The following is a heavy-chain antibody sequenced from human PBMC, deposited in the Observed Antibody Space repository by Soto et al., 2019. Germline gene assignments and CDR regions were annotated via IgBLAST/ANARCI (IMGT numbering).Heavy chain of an antibody. J-gene: IGHJ6*02. D-gene: IGHD6-19*01. CDR3: AKASGDSSGWYGGDYYYGMDV. CDR2: ISYDGSNK. CDR1: GFTFSSYG. Sequence: QVQLVESGGGVVQPGRSLRLSCAASGFTFSSYGMHWVRQAPGKGLEWVAVISYDGSNKYYADSVKGRFTISRDNSKNTLYRQMNSLRAEDTAVYYCAKASGDSSGWYGGDYYYGMDVWGQGTTVTVSS. V-gene: IGHV3-30*18.